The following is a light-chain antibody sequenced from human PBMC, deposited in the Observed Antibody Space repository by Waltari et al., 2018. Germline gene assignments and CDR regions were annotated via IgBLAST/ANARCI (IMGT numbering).Light chain of an antibody. CDR3: SSYAGSSKGV. Sequence: QSALTQPAAVSGSPGQSITISCTGTSSDVGSYKRVPWYQQHPGKAPKLMIYAVSKRPSGVSDRFSGSKSGDMASLTISGLQPEDEDEYFCSSYAGSSKGVFGGGTKVTVL. V-gene: IGLV2-23*02. J-gene: IGLJ2*01. CDR2: AVS. CDR1: SSDVGSYKR.